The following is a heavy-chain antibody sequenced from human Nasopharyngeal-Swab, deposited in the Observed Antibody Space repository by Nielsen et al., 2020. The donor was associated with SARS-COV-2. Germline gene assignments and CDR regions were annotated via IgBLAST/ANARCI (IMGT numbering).Heavy chain of an antibody. V-gene: IGHV4-59*01. CDR2: IYYGGST. J-gene: IGHJ6*02. D-gene: IGHD3-3*01. CDR1: GGSISSYY. CDR3: ARAGYDFWSGYYSGYYYGMDV. Sequence: SETLSLTCTVSGGSISSYYWSWIRQPPGKGLEWIGYIYYGGSTNYNPSLKSRVTISVDTSKNQFSLKLSSVTAADTAVYYCARAGYDFWSGYYSGYYYGMDVWGQGTTVTVSS.